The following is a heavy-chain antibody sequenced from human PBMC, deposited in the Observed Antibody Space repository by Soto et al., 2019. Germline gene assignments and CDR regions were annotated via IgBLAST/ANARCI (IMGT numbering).Heavy chain of an antibody. J-gene: IGHJ5*02. D-gene: IGHD3-10*01. CDR1: GFTFKNYP. CDR3: AKGSLIFGEGVYDWFDT. CDR2: ISGSGAER. Sequence: EVQLLESGGGLGQPGGSLRLSCATSGFTFKNYPLAWVRQSAGKGLQWVSSISGSGAERSYADSVKGRFTISRDDSQNTMSLQMNSLRVHDTARYFCAKGSLIFGEGVYDWFDTWGQGTLVVVSS. V-gene: IGHV3-23*01.